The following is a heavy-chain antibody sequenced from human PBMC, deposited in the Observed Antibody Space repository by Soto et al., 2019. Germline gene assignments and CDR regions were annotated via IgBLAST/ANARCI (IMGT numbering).Heavy chain of an antibody. CDR2: IKSNSDGGTT. CDR3: TTDRDRDFDY. V-gene: IGHV3-15*01. Sequence: PGWSLRLSCAASGFNFTNAWMSWVRQAPGKGLEWVGRIKSNSDGGTTDNAAPVKGRFTISRDDSKNTLYLQMNSLKTEDTAVYYCTTDRDRDFDYWGQGTLVTVSS. CDR1: GFNFTNAW. J-gene: IGHJ4*02.